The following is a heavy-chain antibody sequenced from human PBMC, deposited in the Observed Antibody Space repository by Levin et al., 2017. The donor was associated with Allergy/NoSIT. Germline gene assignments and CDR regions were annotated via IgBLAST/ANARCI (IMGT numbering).Heavy chain of an antibody. J-gene: IGHJ6*02. V-gene: IGHV1-46*01. CDR1: GYTFTSYY. CDR2: INPSGGST. CDR3: ARDGLAVAGMPINYYYGMDV. D-gene: IGHD6-19*01. Sequence: GESLKISCKASGYTFTSYYMHWVRQAPGQGLEWMGIINPSGGSTSYAQKFQGRVTMTRDTSTSTVYMELSSLRSEDTAVYYCARDGLAVAGMPINYYYGMDVWGQGTTVTVSS.